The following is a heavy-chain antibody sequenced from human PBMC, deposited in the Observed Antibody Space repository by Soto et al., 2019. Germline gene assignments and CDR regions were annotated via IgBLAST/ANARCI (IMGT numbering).Heavy chain of an antibody. CDR3: ASRDPGTSVDY. Sequence: PSETLSLTCAVSGGSFTSNNWWTWVRQPPGQGLEWIGEIYRAGSTNYNPSLKSRVTISLDKSENQFSLKVTSLTAADTAVYYCASRDPGTSVDYWGQGTLVTVSS. CDR1: GGSFTSNNW. J-gene: IGHJ4*02. CDR2: IYRAGST. V-gene: IGHV4-4*02. D-gene: IGHD1-7*01.